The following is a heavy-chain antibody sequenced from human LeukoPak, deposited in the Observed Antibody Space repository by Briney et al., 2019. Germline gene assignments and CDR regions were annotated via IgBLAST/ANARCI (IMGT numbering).Heavy chain of an antibody. D-gene: IGHD1-26*01. CDR3: AIPTTGGDYYYGMDV. V-gene: IGHV4-39*01. CDR2: IYYSGST. CDR1: GGSISSSSYY. Sequence: SETLSLTCTDSGGSISSSSYYWGWIRQPPGKGLEWIGSIYYSGSTYYNPSLKSRVTISVDTSKNQFSLKLSSVTAADTAVCYCAIPTTGGDYYYGMDVWGQGTTVTVSS. J-gene: IGHJ6*02.